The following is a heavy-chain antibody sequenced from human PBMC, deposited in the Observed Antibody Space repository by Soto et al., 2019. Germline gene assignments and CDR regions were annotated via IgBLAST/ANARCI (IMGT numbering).Heavy chain of an antibody. CDR3: ARDMTGADDY. D-gene: IGHD1-20*01. J-gene: IGHJ4*01. CDR2: IDPYDTGI. V-gene: IGHV3-74*01. CDR1: GFTFSKYW. Sequence: EVQLVESGGGLVQPGGSLRLSCAASGFTFSKYWFHWVRQAPGKGLMWVSRIDPYDTGITYADSVKGRFTISRDNARNTLYLQMDSLSTEGTAVYCWARDMTGADDYLGHGTLVLVSS.